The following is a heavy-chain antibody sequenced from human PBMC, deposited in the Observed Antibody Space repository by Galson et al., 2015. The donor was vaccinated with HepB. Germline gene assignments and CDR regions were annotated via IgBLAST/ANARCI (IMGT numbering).Heavy chain of an antibody. D-gene: IGHD6-19*01. CDR3: AKVFPEKTDGWYRQALYYFDS. J-gene: IGHJ4*02. CDR2: ISGNGDST. Sequence: SLRLSCAASGFAFGTHAMSWVRQAPGRGLEWISGISGNGDSTFYADSVKGRFTVSRDNSQNTLFLQMNSLRADDTAIYFCAKVFPEKTDGWYRQALYYFDSWGQGTRVTVSS. V-gene: IGHV3-23*01. CDR1: GFAFGTHA.